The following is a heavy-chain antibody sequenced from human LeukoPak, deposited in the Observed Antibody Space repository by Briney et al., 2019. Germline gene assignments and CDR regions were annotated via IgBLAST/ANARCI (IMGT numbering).Heavy chain of an antibody. CDR3: ARGGAGAVARTFFY. CDR2: MNPNSGNT. Sequence: ASVKVSCKASGYTFTSYDINWVRQATGQGLEWMGWMNPNSGNTGYAQKFQGRVTMTRNTSISTAYMELSSLGSEDTAVYYCARGGAGAVARTFFYWGQGTLVTVSS. CDR1: GYTFTSYD. J-gene: IGHJ4*02. V-gene: IGHV1-8*01. D-gene: IGHD6-19*01.